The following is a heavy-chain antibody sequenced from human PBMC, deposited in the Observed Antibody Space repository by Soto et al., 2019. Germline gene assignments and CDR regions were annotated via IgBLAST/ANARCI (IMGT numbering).Heavy chain of an antibody. CDR1: GFIFNDYA. Sequence: PVGSLRLSCSASGFIFNDYAMHWVRLTPGKGLEFVSAISNNGGSTNDAPSVWGRFTISRDNSKNTVYLEMSSLRVEDTAIYYCVKDPSRGGWYGFFLHWGQGTVVTVSS. CDR3: VKDPSRGGWYGFFLH. J-gene: IGHJ1*01. CDR2: ISNNGGST. D-gene: IGHD6-19*01. V-gene: IGHV3-64D*06.